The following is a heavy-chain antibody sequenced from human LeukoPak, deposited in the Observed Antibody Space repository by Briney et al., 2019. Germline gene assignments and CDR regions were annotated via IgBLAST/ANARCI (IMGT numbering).Heavy chain of an antibody. D-gene: IGHD3-22*01. V-gene: IGHV4-59*01. CDR2: IFTGGST. J-gene: IGHJ4*02. CDR3: ARDLHYYDSSGLGY. Sequence: SETLSLTCTVSGGSISNFYWSWIRQPPGKGLEWIGYIFTGGSTNYNPSLKGRVTISLDTSKNQYSLKLNSVTAADTAVYYCARDLHYYDSSGLGYWGQGTLVTVSS. CDR1: GGSISNFY.